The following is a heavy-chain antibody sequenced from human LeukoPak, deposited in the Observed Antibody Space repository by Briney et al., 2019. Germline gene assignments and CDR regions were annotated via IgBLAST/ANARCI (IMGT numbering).Heavy chain of an antibody. V-gene: IGHV4-59*08. CDR1: GGSISGYY. CDR2: ISDGGII. D-gene: IGHD3-10*01. CDR3: AGIRYYYGSGSYPSPYYYYYGMDV. J-gene: IGHJ6*02. Sequence: PSETLSLTCTVSGGSISGYYWNWIRQSPGKGLEWIGYISDGGIIKSNPSLKSLVTISAYTSKNQVSLKLTSVTAADTAVYYCAGIRYYYGSGSYPSPYYYYYGMDVWGQGTTVTVSS.